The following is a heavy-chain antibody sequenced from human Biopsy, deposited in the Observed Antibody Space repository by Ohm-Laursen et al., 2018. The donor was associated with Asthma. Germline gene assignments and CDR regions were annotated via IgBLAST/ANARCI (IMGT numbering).Heavy chain of an antibody. Sequence: ASVTASCTASGYTFTSYCISWVRQAPGQGLEWMGCISAYNGNTNYAQKPQGSVTMTTDTSTSTAYMELRRLRSDDTAVYYCARDGPVGAPLDYWGQGTLVTVSS. CDR1: GYTFTSYC. J-gene: IGHJ4*02. CDR3: ARDGPVGAPLDY. CDR2: ISAYNGNT. D-gene: IGHD1-26*01. V-gene: IGHV1-18*04.